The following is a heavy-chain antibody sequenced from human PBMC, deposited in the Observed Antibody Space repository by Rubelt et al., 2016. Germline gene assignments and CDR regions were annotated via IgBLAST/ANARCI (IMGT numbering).Heavy chain of an antibody. CDR3: ARGARRYSMDPRNAFDI. CDR2: FSAYNGNT. Sequence: QVQLVQSGAEVKKPGASVKVSCKASGYTFTSSGISWVRQAPGQGLDGMGWFSAYNGNTNYAQKLKGRGTMTTGTSTSTAYMELRSRRSDDTAVYYCARGARRYSMDPRNAFDIWGQGTMVTVSS. J-gene: IGHJ3*02. CDR1: GYTFTSSG. V-gene: IGHV1-18*01. D-gene: IGHD4-11*01.